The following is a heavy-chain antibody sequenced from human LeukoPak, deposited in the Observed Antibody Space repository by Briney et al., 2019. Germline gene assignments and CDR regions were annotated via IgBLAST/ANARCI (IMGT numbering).Heavy chain of an antibody. CDR2: INHSGST. CDR3: ARGDIAAAGTGRGYFDY. J-gene: IGHJ4*02. Sequence: PSETLSLTCAVYGGSFSGYYWSWIRQPPGKGLEWIGEINHSGSTNYNPSLKSRVTISVDTSKSQFSLKLSSVTAADTAVYYCARGDIAAAGTGRGYFDYWGQGTLVTVSS. V-gene: IGHV4-34*01. CDR1: GGSFSGYY. D-gene: IGHD6-13*01.